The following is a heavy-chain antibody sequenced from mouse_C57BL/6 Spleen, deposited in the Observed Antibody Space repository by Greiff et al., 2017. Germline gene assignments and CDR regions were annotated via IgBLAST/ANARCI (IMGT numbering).Heavy chain of an antibody. J-gene: IGHJ4*01. Sequence: QVQLQQPGAELVRPGSSVKLSCKASGYTFTSYWMDWVKQRPGQGLEWIGNIYPSSSETHYNQKFKNKATLTVDKSSSTAYMQLSSLTSEDSAVYDCARGGLRQYYYAMDYWGQGTSVTVSS. CDR2: IYPSSSET. CDR3: ARGGLRQYYYAMDY. D-gene: IGHD2-4*01. V-gene: IGHV1-61*01. CDR1: GYTFTSYW.